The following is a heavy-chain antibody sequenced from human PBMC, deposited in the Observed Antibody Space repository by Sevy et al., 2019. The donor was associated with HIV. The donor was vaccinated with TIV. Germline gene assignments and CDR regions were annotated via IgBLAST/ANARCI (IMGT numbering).Heavy chain of an antibody. V-gene: IGHV3-23*01. D-gene: IGHD6-6*01. Sequence: GGSLRLSCAASGFTFSNYAMSWVRQAPGKGLEWVSGVGSGGSTYYEDSLKGRFTISTDNSKNTLYLQMNSLRAEDTAVYYCAKGGGIAARLPYYYGMDVWGQGTTVTVSS. CDR3: AKGGGIAARLPYYYGMDV. CDR1: GFTFSNYA. CDR2: VGSGGST. J-gene: IGHJ6*02.